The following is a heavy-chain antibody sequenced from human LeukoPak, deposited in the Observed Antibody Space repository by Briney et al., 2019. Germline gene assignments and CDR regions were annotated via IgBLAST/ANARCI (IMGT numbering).Heavy chain of an antibody. CDR3: ARDAYDSSGYSFDY. CDR2: INHSGST. Sequence: SETLSLTCAVYGGSLSGYYWSWIRQPPGKGLEWIGEINHSGSTNYNPSLKSRVTISVDKSKNQISLKLSSVTAADTAVYYCARDAYDSSGYSFDYWGQGTLVTVSS. V-gene: IGHV4-34*01. D-gene: IGHD3-22*01. J-gene: IGHJ4*02. CDR1: GGSLSGYY.